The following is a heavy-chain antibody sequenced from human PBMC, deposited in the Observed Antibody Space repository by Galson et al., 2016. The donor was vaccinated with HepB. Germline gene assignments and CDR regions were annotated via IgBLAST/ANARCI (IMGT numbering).Heavy chain of an antibody. D-gene: IGHD5-24*01. J-gene: IGHJ4*02. CDR3: AKGRWDFDS. V-gene: IGHV3-30*18. Sequence: SLRLSCAASGFTFSTYGMHWVRQAPGKGLEWVALIPYDGESESYADSVKGRVTISRDNSKNTLYLQMHSLRGEDTAVYYCAKGRWDFDSWGQGTLVTVSS. CDR2: IPYDGESE. CDR1: GFTFSTYG.